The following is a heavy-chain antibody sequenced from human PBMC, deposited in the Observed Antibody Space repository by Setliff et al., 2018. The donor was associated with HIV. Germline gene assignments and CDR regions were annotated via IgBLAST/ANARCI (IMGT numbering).Heavy chain of an antibody. CDR1: GFTFRSYA. D-gene: IGHD2-2*02. Sequence: GGSLRLSCAASGFTFRSYAMSWVRQAPGKGLEWVANIKQDGSEKDYVDSVKGRFTIARDNAKNSLYLQMNSLRAEDTAVYFCARGDLEYTTSDPLDYWGQGTLVTVSS. CDR3: ARGDLEYTTSDPLDY. V-gene: IGHV3-7*04. J-gene: IGHJ4*02. CDR2: IKQDGSEK.